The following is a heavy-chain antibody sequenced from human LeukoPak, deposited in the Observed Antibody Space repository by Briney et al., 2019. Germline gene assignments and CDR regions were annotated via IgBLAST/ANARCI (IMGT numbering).Heavy chain of an antibody. CDR1: GFTFSSYS. CDR2: ISSSSSYI. J-gene: IGHJ4*02. D-gene: IGHD3-10*01. Sequence: GGSLRLSCAASGFTFSSYSMYWVRQAPGKGLEWVSSISSSSSYIYYADSVKGRFTISRDNAKNSLYLQMNSLRAEDTAVYYCAREIGNYYGSGSYYKPLGYWGQGTLVTVSS. V-gene: IGHV3-21*01. CDR3: AREIGNYYGSGSYYKPLGY.